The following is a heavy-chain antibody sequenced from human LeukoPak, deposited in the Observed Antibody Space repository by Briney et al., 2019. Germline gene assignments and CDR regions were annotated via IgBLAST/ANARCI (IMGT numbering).Heavy chain of an antibody. Sequence: ASVKVSCKASGYTFSSYGINWVRQAPGQGLEWMGGIIPIFGTANYAQKFQGRVTITADESTSTAYMELSSLRSEDTAVYYCARSSGYDHSYYFDYWSQGTLVTVSS. D-gene: IGHD5-12*01. CDR3: ARSSGYDHSYYFDY. J-gene: IGHJ4*02. CDR2: IIPIFGTA. CDR1: GYTFSSYG. V-gene: IGHV1-69*13.